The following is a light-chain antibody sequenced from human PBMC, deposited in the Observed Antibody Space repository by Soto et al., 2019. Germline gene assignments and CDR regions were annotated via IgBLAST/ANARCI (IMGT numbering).Light chain of an antibody. J-gene: IGKJ2*01. CDR1: QSVSSY. V-gene: IGKV3-11*01. CDR2: DAS. CDR3: QQRSNWPLMYT. Sequence: PGARATLSCRASQSVSSYLAWYQQKPGQAPRLLIYDASNRATGIPARFSGSGSGTDFTLTISSLEPEDFAVYYCQQRSNWPLMYTFGQGTKLEIK.